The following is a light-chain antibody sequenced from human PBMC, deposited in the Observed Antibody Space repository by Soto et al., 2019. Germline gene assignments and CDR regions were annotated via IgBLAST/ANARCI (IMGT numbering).Light chain of an antibody. CDR3: CSYAGTTTWV. CDR2: NVY. J-gene: IGLJ3*02. CDR1: NSDVGSYNY. V-gene: IGLV2-14*03. Sequence: QSALTQPASVSGSPGQSITISCTGTNSDVGSYNYVSWHQQHPGKAPKLMIYNVYDRPSGISNRFSGSKSGNTASLTISGLQGEDEADYYCCSYAGTTTWVFGGGTKLTVL.